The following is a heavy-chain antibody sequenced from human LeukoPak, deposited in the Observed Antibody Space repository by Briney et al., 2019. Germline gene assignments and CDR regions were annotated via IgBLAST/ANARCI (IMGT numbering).Heavy chain of an antibody. D-gene: IGHD5-18*01. CDR1: SGSISSTSW. V-gene: IGHV4-4*02. CDR3: ASLLGPLSYNFGFARDY. CDR2: IYHSGRT. Sequence: SETLSLTCTVSSGSISSTSWYSWVRQPPGKGLEWIGEIYHSGRTNYKASLKSRVTISLDKSKNQSSLKLTSVTAADTAVYYCASLLGPLSYNFGFARDYWGQGTLVTVSS. J-gene: IGHJ4*01.